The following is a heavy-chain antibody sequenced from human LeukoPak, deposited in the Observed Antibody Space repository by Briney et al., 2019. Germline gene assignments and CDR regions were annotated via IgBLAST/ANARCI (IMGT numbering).Heavy chain of an antibody. Sequence: SETLSLTCTVSGGSISSSSYYWGWIRQPPGKGLEWIGSIYYSGSTYYNPSLKSRVTISVDTSKNQFSLKLSSVTAADTAVYYCARDGGYSGDPIDYWGQGTLVTVS. CDR3: ARDGGYSGDPIDY. V-gene: IGHV4-39*07. J-gene: IGHJ4*02. D-gene: IGHD5-12*01. CDR2: IYYSGST. CDR1: GGSISSSSYY.